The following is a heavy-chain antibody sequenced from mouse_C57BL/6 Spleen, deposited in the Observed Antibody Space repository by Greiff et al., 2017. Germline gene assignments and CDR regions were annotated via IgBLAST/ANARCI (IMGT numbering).Heavy chain of an antibody. CDR2: IHPNSGST. CDR3: AKRDYYAMDN. V-gene: IGHV1-64*01. J-gene: IGHJ4*01. CDR1: GYTFTSYW. Sequence: VQLQQPGAELVKPGASVTLSCKASGYTFTSYWMHWVKQRPGQGLAWIGMIHPNSGSTNYNEKFKSKATLTVDKSSSTAYMQHSSLTSEDSAVYYCAKRDYYAMDNWGQETSDTASP.